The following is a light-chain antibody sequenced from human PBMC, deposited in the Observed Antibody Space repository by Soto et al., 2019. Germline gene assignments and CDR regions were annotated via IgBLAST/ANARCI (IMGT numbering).Light chain of an antibody. J-gene: IGLJ1*01. CDR3: CSYADGSIHF. CDR2: YVG. V-gene: IGLV2-14*03. CDR1: SRYVGAYYY. Sequence: QSSLTHPASVSRSPGHSVTISFTGTSRYVGAYYYFSWYLQYPDKAPQLLIYYVGHRPSVVSSRFSGSKSGKTASVTISGIQAEDEGDYYCCSYADGSIHFFATGTKVTV.